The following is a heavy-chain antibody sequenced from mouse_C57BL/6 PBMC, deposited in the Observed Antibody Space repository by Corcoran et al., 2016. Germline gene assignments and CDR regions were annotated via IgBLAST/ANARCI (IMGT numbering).Heavy chain of an antibody. CDR2: ISYDGSN. Sequence: DVQLQESGPGLVKPSQSLSLTCSVTGYSITSGYYWNWIRQFPGNKLEWMGYISYDGSNNYNPSLKNRISITRDTSKNQFFLKLNSVTTEDTATYYCVGGNYVDYWGQDTTLTVSS. CDR3: VGGNYVDY. CDR1: GYSITSGYY. D-gene: IGHD1-1*02. V-gene: IGHV3-6*01. J-gene: IGHJ2*01.